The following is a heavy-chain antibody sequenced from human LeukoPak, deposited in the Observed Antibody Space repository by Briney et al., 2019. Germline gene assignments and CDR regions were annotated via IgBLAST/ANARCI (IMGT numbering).Heavy chain of an antibody. J-gene: IGHJ5*02. Sequence: GGSLRLSCSASGFTFSSYAMHWVRQAPGKGLECVLAISSNGGSTYYADSVKGRFTISRDNSKNTLYLQMSSLRAEDTAVYYCVNEDWFDPWGQGTLVTVSS. CDR3: VNEDWFDP. V-gene: IGHV3-64D*06. CDR1: GFTFSSYA. CDR2: ISSNGGST.